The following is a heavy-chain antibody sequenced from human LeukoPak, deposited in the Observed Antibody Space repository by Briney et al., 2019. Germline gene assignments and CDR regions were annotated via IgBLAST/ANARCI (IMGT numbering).Heavy chain of an antibody. CDR2: INPNTGGT. J-gene: IGHJ4*02. V-gene: IGHV1-2*02. D-gene: IGHD5-12*01. Sequence: ASVKVSCKASGYTFTGHYIHWVRQAPGQGFEWMGWINPNTGGTNYAQKFQDRIAISTYTSISTTYMELSSLRSDDTALYYCARDLATIDGIAWYYFENWGQGTLVTVS. CDR1: GYTFTGHY. CDR3: ARDLATIDGIAWYYFEN.